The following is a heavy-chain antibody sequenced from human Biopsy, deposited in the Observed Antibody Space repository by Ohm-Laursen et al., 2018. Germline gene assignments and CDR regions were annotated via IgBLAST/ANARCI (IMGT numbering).Heavy chain of an antibody. J-gene: IGHJ4*02. D-gene: IGHD2-15*01. V-gene: IGHV1-69*10. CDR1: EGTFSNYG. CDR2: DIPILRTT. CDR3: AREAIGYQLPCDD. Sequence: GALVKVSCKAPEGTFSNYGVNWVRQAPGQGLEWLGGDIPILRTTTYAPKFQGRVTFTADKSSSTAYLELSSLTSEDTAMFYCAREAIGYQLPCDDWGQGTLVTVSS.